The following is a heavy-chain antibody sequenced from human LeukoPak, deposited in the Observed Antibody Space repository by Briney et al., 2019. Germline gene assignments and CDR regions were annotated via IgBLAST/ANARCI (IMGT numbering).Heavy chain of an antibody. V-gene: IGHV3-21*01. CDR1: GFTFSSYS. CDR2: ISSSSSYI. D-gene: IGHD5-12*01. J-gene: IGHJ4*02. Sequence: GGSLRLSCAASGFTFSSYSMNWVRQAPGKGLEWVSSISSSSSYIYYADSVKGRFTISRDNAKNSLYLQMNSLRAEDTAVYYCARDYSGYDSGFDYWGQGTLVTVSS. CDR3: ARDYSGYDSGFDY.